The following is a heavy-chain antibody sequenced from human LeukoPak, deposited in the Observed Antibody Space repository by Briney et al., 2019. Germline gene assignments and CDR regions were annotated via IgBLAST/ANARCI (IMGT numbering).Heavy chain of an antibody. D-gene: IGHD5-18*01. CDR3: AVRGYSYGPFDY. CDR1: GGSISSYY. CDR2: IYYSGST. V-gene: IGHV4-59*08. Sequence: SETLSLTCTVSGGSISSYYWSWIRQPPGKGLEWIGYIYYSGSTNYNPSLKGRVTISVDTSKNQFSLKLSSVTAADTAVYYCAVRGYSYGPFDYWGQGTLVTVSS. J-gene: IGHJ4*02.